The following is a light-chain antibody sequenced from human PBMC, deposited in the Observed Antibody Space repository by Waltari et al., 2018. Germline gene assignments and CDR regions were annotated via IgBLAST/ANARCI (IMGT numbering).Light chain of an antibody. Sequence: ELVMTQSSTALSVFPGGTDTLSCRASQSIGSKLAWYQQRSGQAPRLLIYVASTRATGIPARFSGSGSGTEFTLTISSLQSEDFAVYYCQQYDNRPPDTFGQGTKLEIK. CDR3: QQYDNRPPDT. V-gene: IGKV3-15*01. CDR1: QSIGSK. J-gene: IGKJ2*01. CDR2: VAS.